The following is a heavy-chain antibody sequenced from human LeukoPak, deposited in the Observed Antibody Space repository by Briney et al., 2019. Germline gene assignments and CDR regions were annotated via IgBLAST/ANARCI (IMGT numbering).Heavy chain of an antibody. V-gene: IGHV3-23*01. Sequence: GGSLRLSCTASGFTFGDYAMSWFRQAPGKGLEWVSGISGSGGSTYYADSVKGRFTISRDNSKSTLYLQMNSLRAEDTAVYYCAKDLDCTTASCRPDYWGQGTLVTVSS. CDR2: ISGSGGST. CDR3: AKDLDCTTASCRPDY. D-gene: IGHD2-2*01. J-gene: IGHJ4*02. CDR1: GFTFGDYA.